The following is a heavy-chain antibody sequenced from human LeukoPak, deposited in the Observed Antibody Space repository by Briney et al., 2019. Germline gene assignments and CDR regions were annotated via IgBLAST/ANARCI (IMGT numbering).Heavy chain of an antibody. CDR1: GGSISSGGYS. V-gene: IGHV4-30-2*01. D-gene: IGHD2-21*02. J-gene: IGHJ4*02. CDR3: ARAYRGDSPDY. Sequence: SQTLSLTCAVSGGSISSGGYSWSWIRQPPGKGLEWIGYIYHSGSTYYNPSLKSRVTISVDRSKNQFSLKLSSVTAADTAVYYCARAYRGDSPDYWGQGTLVTVSS. CDR2: IYHSGST.